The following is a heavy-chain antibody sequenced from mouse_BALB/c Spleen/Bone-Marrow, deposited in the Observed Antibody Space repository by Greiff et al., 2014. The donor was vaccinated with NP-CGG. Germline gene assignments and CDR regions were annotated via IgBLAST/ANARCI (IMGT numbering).Heavy chain of an antibody. Sequence: QVTLKECGAELMKPGASVKISCKATGYTFSSYWIEWVKQRPGHGLEWIGEILPGSGSTNYNEKFKGKATFTADTSSNTAYMQLSSLTSEDSAVYYCARDWDPFAYWGQGTLVTVSA. J-gene: IGHJ3*01. CDR1: GYTFSSYW. D-gene: IGHD4-1*01. V-gene: IGHV1-9*01. CDR2: ILPGSGST. CDR3: ARDWDPFAY.